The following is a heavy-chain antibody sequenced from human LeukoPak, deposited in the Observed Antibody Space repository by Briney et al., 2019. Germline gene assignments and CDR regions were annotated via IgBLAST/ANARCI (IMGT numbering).Heavy chain of an antibody. D-gene: IGHD3-10*01. CDR2: IRSSGRTI. CDR1: GFILSSYE. J-gene: IGHJ4*02. CDR3: ATQHTLWSPLDC. Sequence: GGSLRLSCAASGFILSSYEMNWVRQARGKGLEGLSYIRSSGRTIYYADSVKGRFTISRDNAKNSLYLQMNSLRAEDTAVYYCATQHTLWSPLDCWGQGTLVTVSS. V-gene: IGHV3-48*03.